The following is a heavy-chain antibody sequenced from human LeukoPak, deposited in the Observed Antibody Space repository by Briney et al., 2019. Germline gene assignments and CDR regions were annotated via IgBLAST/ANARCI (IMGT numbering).Heavy chain of an antibody. V-gene: IGHV3-23*01. CDR3: AKDRHAPGRYCSSTTCFPFDS. J-gene: IGHJ5*01. Sequence: PGGSLRLSCAASGFTFSSYDMSWARQAPGKGLEWVSAISGSGSSTYYADSVKGRFTISRDNSKSTLYLQMNSLRAEDTAVYYCAKDRHAPGRYCSSTTCFPFDSWGQGTLVTVSS. D-gene: IGHD2-2*01. CDR2: ISGSGSST. CDR1: GFTFSSYD.